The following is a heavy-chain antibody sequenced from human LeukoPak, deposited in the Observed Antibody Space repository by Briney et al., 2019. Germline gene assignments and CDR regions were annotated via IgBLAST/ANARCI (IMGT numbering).Heavy chain of an antibody. CDR3: ARDQYFDFWSSNATPYYFDY. Sequence: SETLSLTCTVTSGSINGHYWSWIRQPAGEEMQWIGRIYTSGATNYNPSFKSRVTMSIDTSKKELTLKLTSVTAADTAVYYCARDQYFDFWSSNATPYYFDYWGQGSQVTVSS. CDR2: IYTSGAT. D-gene: IGHD3-3*01. J-gene: IGHJ4*02. V-gene: IGHV4-4*07. CDR1: SGSINGHY.